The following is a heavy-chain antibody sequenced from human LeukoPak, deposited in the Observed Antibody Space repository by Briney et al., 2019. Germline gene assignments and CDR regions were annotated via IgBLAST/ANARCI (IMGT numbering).Heavy chain of an antibody. J-gene: IGHJ4*02. Sequence: GRSLRLSCAASGFTFDDYAMHWVRQAPGKGLEWVSGISWNRGSIGYADSVKGRFTISRDNAKNSLYLQMNSLRAEDMALYYCAKDIYHYYDSSGYYDYWGQGTLVTVSS. D-gene: IGHD3-22*01. CDR3: AKDIYHYYDSSGYYDY. CDR2: ISWNRGSI. V-gene: IGHV3-9*03. CDR1: GFTFDDYA.